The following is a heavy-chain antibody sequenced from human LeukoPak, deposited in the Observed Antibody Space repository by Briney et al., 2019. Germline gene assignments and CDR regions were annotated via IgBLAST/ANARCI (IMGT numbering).Heavy chain of an antibody. V-gene: IGHV1-2*02. J-gene: IGHJ4*02. CDR3: ARWDLFGCSGGSCYRNFDY. D-gene: IGHD2-15*01. CDR2: INPNSGGT. Sequence: GASVKVSCKASGFTFTGYYMHWVRQAPGQGLEWMGWINPNSGGTNYAQKFQGRVTMTRDTSISTAYMELSRLRSDDTAVYYCARWDLFGCSGGSCYRNFDYWGQGTLVTVSS. CDR1: GFTFTGYY.